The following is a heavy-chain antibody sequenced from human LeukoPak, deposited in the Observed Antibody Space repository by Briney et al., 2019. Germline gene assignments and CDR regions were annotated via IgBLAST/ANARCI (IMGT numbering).Heavy chain of an antibody. CDR1: GFTFSSYW. J-gene: IGHJ4*02. CDR3: ERNYYDSSGYYPTRTYYFDY. V-gene: IGHV3-7*01. D-gene: IGHD3-22*01. CDR2: IKQDGSEK. Sequence: GGSLRLSCAASGFTFSSYWMSWVRQAPGKGLEWVANIKQDGSEKYYVDSVKGRFTISRDNAKNSLYLQMNSLRAEDTAVYYCERNYYDSSGYYPTRTYYFDYWGQGTLVTVSS.